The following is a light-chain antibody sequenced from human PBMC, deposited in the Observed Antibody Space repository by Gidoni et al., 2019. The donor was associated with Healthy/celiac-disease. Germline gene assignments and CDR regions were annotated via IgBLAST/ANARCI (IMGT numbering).Light chain of an antibody. Sequence: EIVLTPSPGTLSLSPGERATLSCRASQSVSSSYLAWYQQKPGQAPRLLIYGASSRATGIPDSFSGSGSGTDFTLTISRLEPEDFAVYYCQQYGSSPPWTFGQGTKVEIK. J-gene: IGKJ1*01. CDR3: QQYGSSPPWT. CDR1: QSVSSSY. V-gene: IGKV3-20*01. CDR2: GAS.